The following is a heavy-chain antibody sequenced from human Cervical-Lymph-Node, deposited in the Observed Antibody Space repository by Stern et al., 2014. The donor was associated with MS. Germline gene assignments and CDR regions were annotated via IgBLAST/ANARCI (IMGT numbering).Heavy chain of an antibody. V-gene: IGHV1-69*01. CDR3: ARATSDYIWGTYRFLDS. CDR1: GGTISNYI. Sequence: VKLGQSGAEVKKPGSSVKVSCKASGGTISNYIIGWVRQDPGQGLEWMGGIIPMFGMANYAEKSQDRVTITADESTSTAYMDLSSLRSEDTAVYYCARATSDYIWGTYRFLDSWGQGTLVIVSS. CDR2: IIPMFGMA. J-gene: IGHJ4*02. D-gene: IGHD3-16*02.